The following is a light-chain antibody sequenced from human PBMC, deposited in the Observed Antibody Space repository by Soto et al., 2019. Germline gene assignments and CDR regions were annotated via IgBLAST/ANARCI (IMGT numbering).Light chain of an antibody. CDR3: QEYDSRKL. CDR2: GAS. CDR1: LSVSSN. J-gene: IGKJ1*01. Sequence: EFVMTQSPATLSVSPGERATLSCRASLSVSSNLAWYQQKPGQAPRLLIYGASIRASGIPARFSGSGSGTEFTLTITSLQSEDFAVYFCQEYDSRKLFGQGTKVDIK. V-gene: IGKV3-15*01.